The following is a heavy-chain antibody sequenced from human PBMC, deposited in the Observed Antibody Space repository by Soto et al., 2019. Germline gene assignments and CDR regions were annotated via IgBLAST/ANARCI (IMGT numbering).Heavy chain of an antibody. CDR2: ITGDGGKT. Sequence: SLRLSCAASALSFSNYEMNWVRQAPGKGLEWVSAITGDGGKTYYAESVKGRFTISRDNSKNMVYLQMNSLRAEDTAIYYCGGQLVRGQGYYFYAMDVWGQGNTVTVSS. D-gene: IGHD6-6*01. J-gene: IGHJ6*02. CDR1: ALSFSNYE. V-gene: IGHV3-23*01. CDR3: GGQLVRGQGYYFYAMDV.